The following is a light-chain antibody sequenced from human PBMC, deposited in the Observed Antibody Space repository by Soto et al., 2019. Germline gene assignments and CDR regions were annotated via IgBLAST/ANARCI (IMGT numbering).Light chain of an antibody. CDR1: SSDVGGYNY. V-gene: IGLV2-11*01. CDR2: DVT. Sequence: QSVLTQPRSVSGSPGQSVTMSCTGTSSDVGGYNYVSWYQQHPGKAPKLMIYDVTKRPSGVPDRFSGSKSGNSASLTISGLQAEDEADYYCYSYGGSNSLVFGGGTQLTVL. CDR3: YSYGGSNSLV. J-gene: IGLJ3*02.